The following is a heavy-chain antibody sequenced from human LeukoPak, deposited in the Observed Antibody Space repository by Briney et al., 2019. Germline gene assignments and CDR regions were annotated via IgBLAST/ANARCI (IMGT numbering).Heavy chain of an antibody. CDR2: INHSGST. CDR1: GGSFSGYY. D-gene: IGHD2-2*01. V-gene: IGHV4-34*01. CDR3: ARAHIVVVPAALSTVYYYYYMDV. Sequence: SETLSLTCAVYGGSFSGYYWSWIRQPPGKGLEWIGEINHSGSTNYNPSLKSRVTISVDTSKNQFSLKLRSVPAADTAVYYCARAHIVVVPAALSTVYYYYYMDVWGKGTTVTVSS. J-gene: IGHJ6*03.